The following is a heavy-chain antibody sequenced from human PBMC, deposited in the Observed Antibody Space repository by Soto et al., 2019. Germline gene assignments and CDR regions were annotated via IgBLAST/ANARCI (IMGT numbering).Heavy chain of an antibody. CDR3: AKDNVDIVATTTFDY. V-gene: IGHV3-23*01. CDR1: GFTFSSYA. CDR2: ISGSGGST. D-gene: IGHD5-12*01. Sequence: GGSLRLSCAASGFTFSSYAMSWVRQAPGKGLEWVSAISGSGGSTYYADSVKGRFTISRDNSKNTLYLQMNSLRAEDTAVYYCAKDNVDIVATTTFDYWGQGTLVTVSS. J-gene: IGHJ4*02.